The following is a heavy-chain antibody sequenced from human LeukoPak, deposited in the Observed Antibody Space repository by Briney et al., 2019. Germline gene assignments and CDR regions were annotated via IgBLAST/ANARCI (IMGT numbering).Heavy chain of an antibody. Sequence: SQTLSLTCTVSGGSISSGSYYWSWIRQPAGNGLEWIGRIYTSGSTNYNPSLKSRVTISVDTSKNQFSLKLSSVTAADTAVYYCARFGRGYSYGPFDYWGRGTLVTVSS. CDR3: ARFGRGYSYGPFDY. CDR1: GGSISSGSYY. J-gene: IGHJ4*02. D-gene: IGHD5-18*01. V-gene: IGHV4-61*02. CDR2: IYTSGST.